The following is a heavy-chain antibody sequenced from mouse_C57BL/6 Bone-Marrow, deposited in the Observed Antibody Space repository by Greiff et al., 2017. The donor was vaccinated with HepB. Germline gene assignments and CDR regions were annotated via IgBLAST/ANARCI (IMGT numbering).Heavy chain of an antibody. V-gene: IGHV5-6*01. J-gene: IGHJ3*01. CDR1: GFTFSSYG. Sequence: EVQVVESRGDLVKPGGSLKLSCAASGFTFSSYGMSWVRQTPDKRLEWVATISSGGSYTYYPDSVKGRFTISRDNAKNTLYLQMSSLKSEDTAMYYCARDTTVVAAPFAYWGQGTLVTVSA. CDR3: ARDTTVVAAPFAY. D-gene: IGHD1-1*01. CDR2: ISSGGSYT.